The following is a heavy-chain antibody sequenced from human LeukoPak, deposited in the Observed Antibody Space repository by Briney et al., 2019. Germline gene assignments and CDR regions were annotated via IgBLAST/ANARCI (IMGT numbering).Heavy chain of an antibody. CDR3: ARTAHYYDSSGYSY. Sequence: SETLSLTCAVYGGSFSGYYWSWIRQPPGRGLEWIGEINHSGSTNYNPSLKSRVTISVDTSKNQFSLKLSSVTAADTAVYYCARTAHYYDSSGYSYWGQGTLVTVSS. J-gene: IGHJ4*02. CDR1: GGSFSGYY. D-gene: IGHD3-22*01. CDR2: INHSGST. V-gene: IGHV4-34*01.